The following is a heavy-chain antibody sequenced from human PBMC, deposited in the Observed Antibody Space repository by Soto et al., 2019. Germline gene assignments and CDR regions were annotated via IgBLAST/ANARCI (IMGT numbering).Heavy chain of an antibody. J-gene: IGHJ4*02. CDR2: ISAYNGNT. CDR3: ARDAVDTAMGGPEGFDY. D-gene: IGHD5-18*01. Sequence: QVQLVQSGAEVKKPGASVKVSCKASGYTFTSYGISWVRQAPGQGLEWMGWISAYNGNTNYAQKLQGRVTMTTDTSTSTAYMELRSLISDDTAVYDWARDAVDTAMGGPEGFDYWGQGTLVTVSS. CDR1: GYTFTSYG. V-gene: IGHV1-18*04.